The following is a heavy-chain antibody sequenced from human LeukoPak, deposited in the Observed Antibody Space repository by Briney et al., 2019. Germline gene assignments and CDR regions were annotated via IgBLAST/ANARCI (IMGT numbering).Heavy chain of an antibody. J-gene: IGHJ4*02. D-gene: IGHD3-10*01. CDR1: GFTFSSYG. Sequence: PGGSLRLSCAASGFTFSSYGMHWVRQAPGKGLEWVAFIRYDGSNKYYADSVKGRFTISRDNSKNTLYLQMNSLRAEDTAVCYCAKDYRVTMVRGATDYWGQRTLVTVSS. CDR2: IRYDGSNK. V-gene: IGHV3-30*02. CDR3: AKDYRVTMVRGATDY.